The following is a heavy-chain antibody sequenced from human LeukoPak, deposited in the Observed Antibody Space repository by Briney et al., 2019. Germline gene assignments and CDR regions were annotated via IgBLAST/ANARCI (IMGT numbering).Heavy chain of an antibody. J-gene: IGHJ4*02. CDR1: GFSFNSYA. V-gene: IGHV3-9*01. CDR2: ISWNSGSI. CDR3: ARSPLWFGELLARYYFDY. Sequence: ALRLSCAASGFSFNSYAMSWVRQAPGKGLEWVSGISWNSGSIGYADSVKGRFTISRDNAKNSLYLQMNSLRAEDTALYYCARSPLWFGELLARYYFDYWGQGTLVTVSS. D-gene: IGHD3-10*01.